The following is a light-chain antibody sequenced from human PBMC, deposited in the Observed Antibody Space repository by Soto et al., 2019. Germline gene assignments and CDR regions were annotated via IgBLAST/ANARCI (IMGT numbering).Light chain of an antibody. CDR2: EVS. V-gene: IGLV2-14*01. CDR3: SSFTSSSPYVL. Sequence: QSALTQPASVSGSPGQSITISCTGTSSDVGGYNYVSWYQHHPGKDPKLVIYEVSIRPSGVSNRFSGSKSGNTASLTISGLQAEDEADYYCSSFTSSSPYVLFGGGTKLTVL. CDR1: SSDVGGYNY. J-gene: IGLJ2*01.